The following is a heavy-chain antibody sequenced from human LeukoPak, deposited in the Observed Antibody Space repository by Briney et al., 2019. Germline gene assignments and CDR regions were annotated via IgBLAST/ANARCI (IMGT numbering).Heavy chain of an antibody. CDR3: ARDRGELHLDY. Sequence: ASVKVSCKASGYSFTSYGISWVRQAPGQGLEWMGWISAYNGNTNYAQKLQGRVTMPTDASTSTAYMELRSLRSDDTAVYYCARDRGELHLDYWGQGTLVTVSS. D-gene: IGHD1-26*01. J-gene: IGHJ4*02. CDR1: GYSFTSYG. CDR2: ISAYNGNT. V-gene: IGHV1-18*01.